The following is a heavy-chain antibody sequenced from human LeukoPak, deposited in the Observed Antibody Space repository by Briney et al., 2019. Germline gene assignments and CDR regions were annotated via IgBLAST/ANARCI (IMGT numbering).Heavy chain of an antibody. CDR1: GYSISSGYY. CDR2: IYHSGST. D-gene: IGHD1-26*01. V-gene: IGHV4-38-2*01. J-gene: IGHJ4*02. Sequence: SETLSLTCAVSGYSISSGYYWGWIRQPPGKRVEWIGSIYHSGSTYYNPSLKSRVSISVDTSKNHFSLELSSVTAADTAVYYCARGCGIVGATVHPSDYWGQGTLVTVSS. CDR3: ARGCGIVGATVHPSDY.